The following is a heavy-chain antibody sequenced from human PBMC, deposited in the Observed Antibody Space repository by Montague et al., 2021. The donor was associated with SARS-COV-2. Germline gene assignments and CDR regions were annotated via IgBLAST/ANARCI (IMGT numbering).Heavy chain of an antibody. Sequence: SLRLSCAASGFTFSSYGMHWVRQAPGKGLEWVAVIWYDGSNKYYADSVKGRFTISRGNSKNTLYLQMNSLRAEDTAVYYCAKPFYDYIWGSYRQTGYFDYWGQGTLVTVSS. J-gene: IGHJ4*02. D-gene: IGHD3-16*02. CDR1: GFTFSSYG. V-gene: IGHV3-33*06. CDR2: IWYDGSNK. CDR3: AKPFYDYIWGSYRQTGYFDY.